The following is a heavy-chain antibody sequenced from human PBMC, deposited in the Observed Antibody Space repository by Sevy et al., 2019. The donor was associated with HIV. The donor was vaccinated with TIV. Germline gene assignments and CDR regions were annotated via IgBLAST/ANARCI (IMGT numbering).Heavy chain of an antibody. Sequence: ASVKVSCKASGGTFSSYAISWVRQAPGQGLEWMGGIIPIFGTANYAQKFQGRVTITADESTSTAYMELSSLRPEDTAGYYCARVGSGGSLVVVAASDAFDIWGQGTMVTVSS. V-gene: IGHV1-69*13. CDR2: IIPIFGTA. CDR3: ARVGSGGSLVVVAASDAFDI. CDR1: GGTFSSYA. D-gene: IGHD2-15*01. J-gene: IGHJ3*02.